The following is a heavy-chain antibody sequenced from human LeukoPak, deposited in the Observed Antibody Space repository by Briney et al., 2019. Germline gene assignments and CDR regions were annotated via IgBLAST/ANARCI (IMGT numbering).Heavy chain of an antibody. D-gene: IGHD3-22*01. CDR2: ILYDGSNK. V-gene: IGHV3-30*18. CDR1: GFTFSSYG. J-gene: IGHJ5*02. Sequence: RSLRLSCAASGFTFSSYGMHWVRQAPGKGLEGVAVILYDGSNKYYADSVKGRFTISRDNSKNTLYLQMNSLRAEDTAVYYCEKVGYCDSSGLVDRWGQGTLVTVPS. CDR3: EKVGYCDSSGLVDR.